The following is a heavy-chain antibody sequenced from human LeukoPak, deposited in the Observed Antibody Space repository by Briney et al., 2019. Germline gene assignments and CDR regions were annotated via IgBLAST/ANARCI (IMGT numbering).Heavy chain of an antibody. D-gene: IGHD3-22*01. CDR3: AREGDSSGYFDY. J-gene: IGHJ4*02. V-gene: IGHV4-59*01. CDR1: GGSISSYY. Sequence: KPSETLSLTCTVSGGSISSYYWSWIRQPPGKGLEWIGYIYYSGSTNYNPSLKSRVTISVDTSKNQFSLKLSSVTAADTAVYYCAREGDSSGYFDYWGQGTLVTVSS. CDR2: IYYSGST.